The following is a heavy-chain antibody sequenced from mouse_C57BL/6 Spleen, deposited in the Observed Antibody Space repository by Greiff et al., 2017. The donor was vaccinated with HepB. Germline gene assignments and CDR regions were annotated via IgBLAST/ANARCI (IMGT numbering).Heavy chain of an antibody. J-gene: IGHJ4*01. CDR3: ARRGLGRGYAMDY. Sequence: QVQLKESGAELVKPGASVKISCKASGYAFSSYWMNWVKQRPGKGLEWIGQIYPGDGDTNYNGKFKGKATLTADKSSSTAYMQLSSLTSEDSAVYFCARRGLGRGYAMDYWGQGTSVTVSS. V-gene: IGHV1-80*01. CDR2: IYPGDGDT. CDR1: GYAFSSYW. D-gene: IGHD4-1*01.